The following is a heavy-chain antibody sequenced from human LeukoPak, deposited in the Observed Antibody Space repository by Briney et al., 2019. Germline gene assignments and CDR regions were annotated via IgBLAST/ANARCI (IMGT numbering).Heavy chain of an antibody. CDR3: ARGYSSSFDPYFDY. CDR2: IYYSGST. V-gene: IGHV4-59*01. Sequence: SETLSLTCTVSGGSISSYYWSWIQQPPGKGLEWIGYIYYSGSTNYNPSLKSRVTISVDTSKNQFSLKLSSVTAADTAVHYCARGYSSSFDPYFDYWGQGTLVTVSS. CDR1: GGSISSYY. J-gene: IGHJ4*02. D-gene: IGHD6-13*01.